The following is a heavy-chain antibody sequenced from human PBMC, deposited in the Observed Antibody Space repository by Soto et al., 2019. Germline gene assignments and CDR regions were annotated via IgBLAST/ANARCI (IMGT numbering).Heavy chain of an antibody. CDR1: GFTFSSYV. V-gene: IGHV3-23*01. J-gene: IGHJ4*02. Sequence: EVQLLESGGGLVQPGGSLRLSCAASGFTFSSYVMTWVRQAPGQGLEWVSSISGSGGSTYLADSVKGRFTISRDNSKNTVYLQMNSLRAEDTAVYYCAKDGSYYDSPTESDCWGQGTLVTVAS. CDR2: ISGSGGST. CDR3: AKDGSYYDSPTESDC. D-gene: IGHD3-22*01.